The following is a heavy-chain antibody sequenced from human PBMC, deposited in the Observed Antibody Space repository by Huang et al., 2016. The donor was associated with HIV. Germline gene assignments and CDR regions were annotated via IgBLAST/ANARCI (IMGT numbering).Heavy chain of an antibody. CDR1: GGTFSSYV. J-gene: IGHJ5*02. Sequence: QVLLVQSGAEVRKPGSSVKVSCTAFGGTFSSYVISWVRQAPGQGLEWMGWIIPIFGTANYTQKFQGRVTITVDESTNTGYIELTRLTSEDTAVYYCARTAYSYGFRQGYNWFDPWGQGTPVTVSS. D-gene: IGHD5-18*01. CDR2: IIPIFGTA. V-gene: IGHV1-69*13. CDR3: ARTAYSYGFRQGYNWFDP.